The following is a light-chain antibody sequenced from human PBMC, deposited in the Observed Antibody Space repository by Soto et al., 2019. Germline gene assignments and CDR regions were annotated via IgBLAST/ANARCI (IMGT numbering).Light chain of an antibody. CDR2: DNL. J-gene: IGLJ3*02. CDR3: GTWDSSRNLV. V-gene: IGLV1-51*01. CDR1: NSNIGNNY. Sequence: QSVLTQSPSVSAAPGQKVSISCSGSNSNIGNNYVSWYQQLPGTAPKLLIYDNLKRPSGIPDRFSGSKSGTSATLVITGLHTGDEADYYCGTWDSSRNLVFGGGTKLTVL.